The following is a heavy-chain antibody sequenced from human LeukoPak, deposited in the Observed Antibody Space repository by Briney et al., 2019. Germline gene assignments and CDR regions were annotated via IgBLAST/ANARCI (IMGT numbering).Heavy chain of an antibody. V-gene: IGHV1-69*05. CDR2: IIPIFGTA. D-gene: IGHD1-14*01. CDR1: GGTFSSYA. Sequence: SVKVSCKASGGTFSSYAISWVRQAPGQGLEWMGGIIPIFGTANYAQKFQGRVTMTTDTSTSTAYMELRSLRSDDTAVYYCARNGGPGTADYWGQGTLVTVSS. CDR3: ARNGGPGTADY. J-gene: IGHJ4*02.